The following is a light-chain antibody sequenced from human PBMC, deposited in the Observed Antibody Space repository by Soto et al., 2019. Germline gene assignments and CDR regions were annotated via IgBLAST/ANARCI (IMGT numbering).Light chain of an antibody. CDR2: EVS. J-gene: IGLJ1*01. CDR3: SSYAGSTNL. CDR1: SSDVGGYNY. Sequence: QSVLTQPPSASGPPGQSVTISCTGTSSDVGGYNYVSWYQQHPGKAPKLMIYEVSKRPSGVPDRFSGSKSGNTASLTVSGLQAEDEADYYCSSYAGSTNLFGTGTKVTVL. V-gene: IGLV2-8*01.